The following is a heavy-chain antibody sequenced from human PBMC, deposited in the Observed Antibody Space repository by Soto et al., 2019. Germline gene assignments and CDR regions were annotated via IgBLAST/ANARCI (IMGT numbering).Heavy chain of an antibody. CDR3: AREVSHGYVLRGLDV. CDR1: KFTITSYW. J-gene: IGHJ6*02. Sequence: EVQLVESGGGLVQPGGSVRLSCAASKFTITSYWMHWVRQAPGKGLVWVSRINSVGSSISYADAVKVRFTISRDNAKNALYRQLNRLRAEDTAVYYGAREVSHGYVLRGLDVWGQGTTVTVFS. D-gene: IGHD5-18*01. CDR2: INSVGSSI. V-gene: IGHV3-74*01.